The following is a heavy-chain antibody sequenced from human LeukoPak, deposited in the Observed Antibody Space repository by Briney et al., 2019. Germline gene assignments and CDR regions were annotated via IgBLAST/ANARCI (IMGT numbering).Heavy chain of an antibody. CDR1: GFAFSSYG. V-gene: IGHV3-23*01. J-gene: IGHJ4*02. D-gene: IGHD3-3*01. Sequence: GGSLRLSCAASGFAFSSYGMSWVRQAPGKGLEWVSDISDSGGKTYYADSVEGRFTISRDNSKNTLYLQMNSLRAEDTAVYYCATDDFWKGYYTNLDYWGQGTLVTVSS. CDR2: ISDSGGKT. CDR3: ATDDFWKGYYTNLDY.